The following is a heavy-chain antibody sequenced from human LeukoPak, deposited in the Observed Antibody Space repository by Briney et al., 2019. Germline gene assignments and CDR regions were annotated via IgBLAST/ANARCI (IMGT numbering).Heavy chain of an antibody. J-gene: IGHJ4*02. V-gene: IGHV3-30-3*01. CDR3: AREGNYYDSSGYCFDY. CDR1: GFTFSNYA. CDR2: ISYDGSNK. Sequence: PGGSLRLSCAASGFTFSNYAMSWVRQAPGKGLEWVAVISYDGSNKYYADSVKGRFTISRDNSKNTLYLQMNSLRAEDTAVYYCAREGNYYDSSGYCFDYWGQGTPVTVSS. D-gene: IGHD3-22*01.